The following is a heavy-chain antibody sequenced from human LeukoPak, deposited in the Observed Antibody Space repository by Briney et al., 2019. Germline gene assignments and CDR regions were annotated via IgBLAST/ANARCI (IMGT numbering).Heavy chain of an antibody. CDR2: IYSGGST. CDR3: ARGVVEATYTYYFDY. D-gene: IGHD1-26*01. V-gene: IGHV3-53*01. CDR1: GFTVSSND. J-gene: IGHJ4*02. Sequence: GGSLRLSCAASGFTVSSNDMSWVRQAPGKGLEWVSVIYSGGSTYYADSVKGRFTISRDNSKNTLYLQMNSLRAEDTAVYYCARGVVEATYTYYFDYWGQGTLVTVSS.